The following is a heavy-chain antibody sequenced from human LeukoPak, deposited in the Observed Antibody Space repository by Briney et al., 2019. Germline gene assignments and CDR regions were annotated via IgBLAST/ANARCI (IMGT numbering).Heavy chain of an antibody. D-gene: IGHD3-10*01. CDR3: SKGGIIRSGTHRPYFDY. CDR2: IGGGGGST. Sequence: GGSLRLSCAASGFTFSSYAMSWVRQAPGKGLEWVSTIGGGGGSTYYADSVKGRFTISRDNSKNTLYLQMNGLRAEDTAVYYCSKGGIIRSGTHRPYFDYWGQGTLVTVSS. CDR1: GFTFSSYA. V-gene: IGHV3-23*01. J-gene: IGHJ4*02.